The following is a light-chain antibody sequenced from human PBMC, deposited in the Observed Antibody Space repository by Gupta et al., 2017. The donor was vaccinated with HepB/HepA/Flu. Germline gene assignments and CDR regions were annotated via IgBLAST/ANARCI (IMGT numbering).Light chain of an antibody. CDR3: AAWDDSLNGPE. Sequence: QPVLTQPPSASGTPGQRVTISCSGSSSNIGSNTVNWYQQLPGAAPRLLIYSTDQRPSGVPDRFSGSKSGTSASLAISGLQSEDEADYVCAAWDDSLNGPEFGGGTKLTVL. CDR2: STD. J-gene: IGLJ2*01. V-gene: IGLV1-44*01. CDR1: SSNIGSNT.